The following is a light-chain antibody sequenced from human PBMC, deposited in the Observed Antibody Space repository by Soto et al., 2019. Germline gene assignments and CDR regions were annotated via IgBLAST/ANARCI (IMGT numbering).Light chain of an antibody. CDR1: QSVNSN. Sequence: EIVLTQSPATLSLSPGERATLSCRASQSVNSNLAWYQQKPGQAPRLLIFDASSRATGIPDRFSGSGSGTDFTLTISRLEPEDFAVYYCQQYGRSPWTFGQGTKVEIK. CDR2: DAS. J-gene: IGKJ1*01. CDR3: QQYGRSPWT. V-gene: IGKV3-20*01.